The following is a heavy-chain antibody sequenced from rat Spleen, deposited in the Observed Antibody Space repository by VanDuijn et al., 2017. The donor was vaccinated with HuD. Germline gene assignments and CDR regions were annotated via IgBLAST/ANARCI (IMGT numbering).Heavy chain of an antibody. CDR1: GFTFSDYY. CDR3: ARRGIDY. J-gene: IGHJ2*01. V-gene: IGHV5-22*01. Sequence: EVQLVESDGGLVQPGKSLKLSCAASGFTFSDYYMAWVRQAPKKGLEWVASISYEGSSTYYGDSVKGRFTISRDNAKSTLYLQMNSLRSEDTATYYCARRGIDYWGQGVMVTVSS. CDR2: ISYEGSST. D-gene: IGHD1-11*01.